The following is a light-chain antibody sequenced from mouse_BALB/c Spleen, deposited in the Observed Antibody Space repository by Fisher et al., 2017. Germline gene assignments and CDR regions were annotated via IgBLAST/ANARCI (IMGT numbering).Light chain of an antibody. J-gene: IGKJ1*01. CDR1: SSVNY. CDR2: STS. V-gene: IGKV4-68*01. CDR3: QQWSSNPLT. Sequence: IVLTQSPAIMSASPGEKVTMTCSASSSVNYMYWYQQKSGASPKLWIYSTSNLASGVPARFSGSGSGTSYSLTISSMEAEDAATYYCQQWSSNPLTFGGGTKLEIK.